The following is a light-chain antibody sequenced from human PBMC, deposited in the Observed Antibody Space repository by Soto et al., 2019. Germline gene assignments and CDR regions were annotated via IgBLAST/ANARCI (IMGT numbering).Light chain of an antibody. CDR1: QSVSSSY. J-gene: IGKJ4*01. Sequence: EIVLTQSPGTLSLSPGERATLSCRASQSVSSSYLAWYQQKPGQAPRLLIYDVSDRATGIPARFSGSGSGTEFTLTISRLDPEDFAVYYCRQYGRSLEFAVGGGTKVAIK. V-gene: IGKV3-20*01. CDR2: DVS. CDR3: RQYGRSLEFA.